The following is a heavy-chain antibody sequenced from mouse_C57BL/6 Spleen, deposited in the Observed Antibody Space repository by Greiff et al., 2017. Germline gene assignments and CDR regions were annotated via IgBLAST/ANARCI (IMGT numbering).Heavy chain of an antibody. CDR1: GYTFTDYN. J-gene: IGHJ1*03. CDR2: INPNNGGT. Sequence: VQLQQSGPELVKPGASVKISCKASGYTFTDYNMDWVKQSPGKGLEWIGYINPNNGGTNYNQKFKGKATLTVDKSSSTAYMELRSLTSEDTAVYYCARRDYYGSYWYFDVWGTGTTVTVSS. V-gene: IGHV1-18*01. CDR3: ARRDYYGSYWYFDV. D-gene: IGHD1-1*01.